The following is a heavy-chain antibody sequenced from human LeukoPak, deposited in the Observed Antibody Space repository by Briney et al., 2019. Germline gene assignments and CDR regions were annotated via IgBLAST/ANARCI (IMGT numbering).Heavy chain of an antibody. CDR1: GYTFTGYY. D-gene: IGHD3-22*01. Sequence: GASVKVSCKASGYTFTGYYMHWVRQAPGQGLEWMGWINANSGGTNYAQKFQGRVTMTRDTSISTAYMELSRLRSDDTAVYYCARVAVPYYYDSSGYLTYFDYWGQGTLVTVSS. J-gene: IGHJ4*02. CDR2: INANSGGT. CDR3: ARVAVPYYYDSSGYLTYFDY. V-gene: IGHV1-2*02.